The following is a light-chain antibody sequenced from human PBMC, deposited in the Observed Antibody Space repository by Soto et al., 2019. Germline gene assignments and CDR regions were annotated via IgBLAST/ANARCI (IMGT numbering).Light chain of an antibody. V-gene: IGLV1-44*01. Sequence: QSALTQPPSASGTRGQRVTISCSGSSSNIGGNTVNWYQQLPGTAPKLLIYGNNQRPSGVPDRFSGSKSATSASLAISGLQSEDEADYYCAAWDDRLNGPVFGTGTKVTVL. CDR1: SSNIGGNT. J-gene: IGLJ1*01. CDR3: AAWDDRLNGPV. CDR2: GNN.